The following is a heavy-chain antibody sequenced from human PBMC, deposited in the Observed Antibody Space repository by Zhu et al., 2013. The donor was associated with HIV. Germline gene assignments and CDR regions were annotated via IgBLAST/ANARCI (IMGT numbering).Heavy chain of an antibody. CDR3: ASHKGGSGYWFDFDY. J-gene: IGHJ4*02. Sequence: QVQLVQSGAEVKKPGASVKVSCKASGYTFTDYHVHWVRQAPGQGLEWMGWINSKNGGTNYAQKFQGRVTVTRDTSISTAYMEVSRLRSDDTAVYYCASHKGGSGYWFDFDYWGQGTLVTVSS. V-gene: IGHV1-2*02. CDR1: GYTFTDYH. CDR2: INSKNGGT. D-gene: IGHD3-22*01.